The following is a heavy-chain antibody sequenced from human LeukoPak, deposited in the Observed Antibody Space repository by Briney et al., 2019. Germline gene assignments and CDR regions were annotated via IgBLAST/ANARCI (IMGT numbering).Heavy chain of an antibody. Sequence: SETLSLTCTVSGGSISSYYWSWIRQPAGKGLEWIGRIYTSGSTNHNPSLKSRVTMSVDTSKNQFSLKLSSVTAADTAVYYCARDTYYYDSSGYSQFFYWGQGTLVTVSS. D-gene: IGHD3-22*01. CDR2: IYTSGST. CDR3: ARDTYYYDSSGYSQFFY. V-gene: IGHV4-4*07. CDR1: GGSISSYY. J-gene: IGHJ4*02.